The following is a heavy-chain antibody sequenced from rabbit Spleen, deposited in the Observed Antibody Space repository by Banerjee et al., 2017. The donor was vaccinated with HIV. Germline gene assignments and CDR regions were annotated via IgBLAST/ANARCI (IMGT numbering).Heavy chain of an antibody. CDR1: GFSFSSSYW. J-gene: IGHJ4*01. Sequence: QEQLEESGGDLVKPGGTLTLTCTASGFSFSSSYWICWVRQAPGKGLEWIACIYTGSSGSTYYANWAKGRFTISKTSSTTVTLQMTRLTAADTATYFCARGDNTYFYFKLWGPGTLVTVS. V-gene: IGHV1S45*01. CDR3: ARGDNTYFYFKL. CDR2: IYTGSSGST. D-gene: IGHD4-2*01.